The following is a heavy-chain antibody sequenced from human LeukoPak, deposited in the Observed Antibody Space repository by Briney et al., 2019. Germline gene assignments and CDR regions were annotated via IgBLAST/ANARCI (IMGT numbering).Heavy chain of an antibody. J-gene: IGHJ5*02. Sequence: GGSLRLSCAAYGFTFSSYWMSWVRQAPGKGLEWVANIKQDGSEKYYVDSVKGRFTISRDNAKNSLYLQMNSLRAEDTAVYYCARDVAVAGLNWFDPWGQGTLVTVSS. CDR2: IKQDGSEK. CDR1: GFTFSSYW. V-gene: IGHV3-7*01. CDR3: ARDVAVAGLNWFDP. D-gene: IGHD6-19*01.